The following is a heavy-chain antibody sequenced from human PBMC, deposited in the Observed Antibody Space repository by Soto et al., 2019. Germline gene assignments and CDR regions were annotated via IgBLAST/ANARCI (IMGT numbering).Heavy chain of an antibody. V-gene: IGHV4-31*03. CDR1: GGSISSGGYY. CDR2: IYYSGST. CDR3: ARGSSGYDTNFDY. J-gene: IGHJ4*02. D-gene: IGHD5-12*01. Sequence: TSETLSLTCTVSGGSISSGGYYWSWIRQHPGKGLEWIGYIYYSGSTYYNPSLKSRVIISIDTSKNQFSLKLSSVTAADTAVYYCARGSSGYDTNFDYWGQGTLVTVSS.